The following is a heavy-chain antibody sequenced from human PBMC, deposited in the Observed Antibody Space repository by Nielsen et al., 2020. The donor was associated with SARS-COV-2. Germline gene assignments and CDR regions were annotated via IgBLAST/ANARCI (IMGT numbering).Heavy chain of an antibody. Sequence: SETLSLTCAVSGGSISSSNWWSWVRQPPGKGLEWIGEIYHSGSTNYNPSLKSRVTISVDKSKNQFSLKLSSVTAADTAVYYCARVRITMVRGVNRNDYYYCGMDVWGQGTTVTVSS. J-gene: IGHJ6*02. CDR1: GGSISSSNW. CDR3: ARVRITMVRGVNRNDYYYCGMDV. CDR2: IYHSGST. V-gene: IGHV4-4*02. D-gene: IGHD3-10*01.